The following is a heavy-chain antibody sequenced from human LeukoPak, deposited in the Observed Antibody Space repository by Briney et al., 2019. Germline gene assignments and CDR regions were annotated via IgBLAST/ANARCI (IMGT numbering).Heavy chain of an antibody. Sequence: SETLSLTCTVSGGSISSSSYYWGWIRQPPGKGLEWIGSIYYSGSTYYNPSLKSRGTISVDTSKNQFSLKLSSVTAADTAVYYCARALGIAVAKTISTWFDPWGQGTLVTVSS. CDR1: GGSISSSSYY. CDR3: ARALGIAVAKTISTWFDP. V-gene: IGHV4-39*01. D-gene: IGHD6-19*01. CDR2: IYYSGST. J-gene: IGHJ5*02.